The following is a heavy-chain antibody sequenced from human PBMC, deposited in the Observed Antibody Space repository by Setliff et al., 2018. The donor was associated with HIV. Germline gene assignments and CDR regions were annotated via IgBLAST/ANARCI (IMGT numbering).Heavy chain of an antibody. CDR3: ARVRGYSSSSRDFYYHNMEV. Sequence: SEPLSLTCTLFGGSISTVTYYWAWIRQPPGKGLEWIGNVHYSGNTYYTSSLQSRVIISADTSKSQFYLRLSSVTAADTGVYYCARVRGYSSSSRDFYYHNMEVWGKGTTVTVSS. D-gene: IGHD6-6*01. CDR1: GGSISTVTYY. CDR2: VHYSGNT. J-gene: IGHJ6*03. V-gene: IGHV4-39*02.